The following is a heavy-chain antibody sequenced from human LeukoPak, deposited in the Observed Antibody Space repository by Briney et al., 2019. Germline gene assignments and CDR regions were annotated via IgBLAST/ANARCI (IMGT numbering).Heavy chain of an antibody. CDR1: GYTFTSYA. CDR3: ARVTSKQWLGDPDWFDP. J-gene: IGHJ5*02. V-gene: IGHV1-3*01. Sequence: GASVKVSCKASGYTFTSYAMHWVRQAPGQRLEWMGWINAGNGNTKYSQKFQGRVTITRDTSASTAYMELSSLRSEDTAVYYCARVTSKQWLGDPDWFDPWGQGTLVTVSS. CDR2: INAGNGNT. D-gene: IGHD6-19*01.